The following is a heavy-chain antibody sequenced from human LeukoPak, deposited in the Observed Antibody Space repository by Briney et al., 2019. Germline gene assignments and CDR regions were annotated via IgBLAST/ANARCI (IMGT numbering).Heavy chain of an antibody. D-gene: IGHD6-13*01. V-gene: IGHV3-23*01. CDR1: GFTFSSYA. CDR2: ISGSGGST. CDR3: ARRSWYVDY. J-gene: IGHJ4*02. Sequence: GGSLRLSCAASGFTFSSYAMSWVRQAPGKGLEWVSAISGSGGSTYYADSVKGRFTISRDNAKNSLYLQMNSLRAEDTAVYYCARRSWYVDYWGQGTLVTVSS.